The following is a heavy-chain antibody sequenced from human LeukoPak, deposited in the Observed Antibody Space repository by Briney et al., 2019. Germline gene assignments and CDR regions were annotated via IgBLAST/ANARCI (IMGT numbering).Heavy chain of an antibody. CDR2: IWFDGGNK. J-gene: IGHJ3*02. CDR3: ARERRSSGWYDAFDM. D-gene: IGHD6-19*01. CDR1: GFTFSSYG. Sequence: GRSLRLSCAASGFTFSSYGMYWVRQAPGKGLEWVAIIWFDGGNKYFADSVKGRFTISRDNAKNTLYPQMNSLRAEDTAVYYCARERRSSGWYDAFDMRGQGTMVTVSS. V-gene: IGHV3-33*01.